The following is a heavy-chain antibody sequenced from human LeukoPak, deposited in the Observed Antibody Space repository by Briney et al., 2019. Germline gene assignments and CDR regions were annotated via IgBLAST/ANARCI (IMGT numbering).Heavy chain of an antibody. CDR3: AREAGIFGVVIKPFDY. Sequence: ASVRVSCKASGYTFTSYGISWVRQAPGQGLEWMGWISAYNGNTDYAQKLQGRVTMTTDTSTSTAYMELRSLRSDDTAVYYCAREAGIFGVVIKPFDYWGQGTLVTVSS. D-gene: IGHD3-3*01. J-gene: IGHJ4*02. CDR1: GYTFTSYG. V-gene: IGHV1-18*01. CDR2: ISAYNGNT.